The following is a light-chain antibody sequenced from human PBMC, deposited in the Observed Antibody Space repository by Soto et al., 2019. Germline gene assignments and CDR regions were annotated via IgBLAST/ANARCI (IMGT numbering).Light chain of an antibody. CDR2: EAS. J-gene: IGKJ4*01. Sequence: DIQMNQSPSTLSASVGDRVTITCRASHNLDKWLAWYRQKPGKAPKLLIYEASSLQSGVPSRFSGSGSGTEFTPTITSLQPDDFATYYCQQYNTFLTFGGGTKVDIK. CDR1: HNLDKW. CDR3: QQYNTFLT. V-gene: IGKV1-5*03.